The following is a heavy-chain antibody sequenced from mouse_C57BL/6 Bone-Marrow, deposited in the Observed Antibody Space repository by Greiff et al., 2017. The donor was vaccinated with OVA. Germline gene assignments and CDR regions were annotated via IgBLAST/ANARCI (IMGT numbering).Heavy chain of an antibody. CDR3: TRSYSNYGDFDY. D-gene: IGHD2-5*01. V-gene: IGHV1-15*01. CDR1: GYTFTDYE. CDR2: IDPETGGT. Sequence: QVQLQQSGAELVRPGASVTLSCKASGYTFTDYEMHWVKQTPVHGLEWIGAIDPETGGTAYSQKFKGKAILTADKSSSTAYMELRSLTSEDSAVYDCTRSYSNYGDFDYWGQGTTLTVSS. J-gene: IGHJ2*01.